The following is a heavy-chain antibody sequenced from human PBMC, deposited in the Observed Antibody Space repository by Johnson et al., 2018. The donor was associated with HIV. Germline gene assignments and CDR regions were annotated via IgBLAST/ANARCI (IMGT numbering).Heavy chain of an antibody. CDR2: ISYDGANK. CDR1: GFTFSTYD. J-gene: IGHJ3*02. V-gene: IGHV3-30-3*01. Sequence: QVQLVESGGGVVQPGGSLRLSCAASGFTFSTYDMHWVRQAPGKGLEWVAVISYDGANKYYADSVKGRFTISRDNSKNSLYLQMNSLRAEDTAVYYCNTEAPTLLRAFDIWGKGTMVTVSS. CDR3: NTEAPTLLRAFDI.